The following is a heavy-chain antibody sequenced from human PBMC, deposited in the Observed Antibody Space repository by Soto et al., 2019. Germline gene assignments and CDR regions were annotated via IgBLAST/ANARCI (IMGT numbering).Heavy chain of an antibody. CDR1: GGSISSGDYY. J-gene: IGHJ2*01. CDR2: IYYSGST. CDR3: AGHVVIDWYFDL. D-gene: IGHD3-22*01. Sequence: SETLSLTCTVSGGSISSGDYYWSWIRQPPGKGLEWIGYIYYSGSTYYNPSLKSRATISVDTSKNQFSLKLSSVTAADTAVYYCAGHVVIDWYFDLWGRGTLVTVSS. V-gene: IGHV4-30-4*01.